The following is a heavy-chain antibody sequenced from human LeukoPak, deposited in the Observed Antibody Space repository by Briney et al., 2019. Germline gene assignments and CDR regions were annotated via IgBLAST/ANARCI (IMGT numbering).Heavy chain of an antibody. D-gene: IGHD4-23*01. Sequence: ASVKVSCKASGYTFTSYYMHWVRQAPGQGLEWMGIINPSGGSTSYAQKFQGRVTMTRDMSTSTVYMELSSLRSEDTAVYYCARGSYGGNSRHPLDYWGQGTLVTVSS. CDR1: GYTFTSYY. V-gene: IGHV1-46*01. CDR2: INPSGGST. CDR3: ARGSYGGNSRHPLDY. J-gene: IGHJ4*02.